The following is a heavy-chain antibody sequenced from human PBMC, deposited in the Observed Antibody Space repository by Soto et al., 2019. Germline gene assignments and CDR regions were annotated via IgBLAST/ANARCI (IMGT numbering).Heavy chain of an antibody. V-gene: IGHV4-34*01. CDR2: INHSGST. J-gene: IGHJ5*02. CDR1: GGSFSGYY. CDR3: ARGNGSYWFDP. Sequence: SETLSLTCAVYGGSFSGYYWSWIRQPPGKGLEWIGEINHSGSTNYNPSLKSQVPISVDTSKNQFSLKLSSVTAADTAVDYCARGNGSYWFDPWGQGTLVTVSS. D-gene: IGHD1-26*01.